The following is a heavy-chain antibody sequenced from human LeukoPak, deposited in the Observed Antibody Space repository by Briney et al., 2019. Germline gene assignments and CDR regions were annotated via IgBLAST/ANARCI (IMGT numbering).Heavy chain of an antibody. CDR2: IYYSGNT. CDR3: ARVQSRLSWFDP. V-gene: IGHV4-39*07. CDR1: GGSISSSSYY. Sequence: SETLSLTCTVSGGSISSSSYYWGWIRQPPGKGLEWIGSIYYSGNTYYNPSLKSRVTISVDTSKNQFSLKLSSVTAADTAVYYCARVQSRLSWFDPWGQGTLVTVSS. J-gene: IGHJ5*02.